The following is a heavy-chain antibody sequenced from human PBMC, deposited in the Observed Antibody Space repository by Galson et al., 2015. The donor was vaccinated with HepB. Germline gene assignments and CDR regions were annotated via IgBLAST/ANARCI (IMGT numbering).Heavy chain of an antibody. CDR3: ARDYSSRNWFDP. CDR1: GDSVSSHSAA. Sequence: CAISGDSVSSHSAAWNWIRQPPSRGLEWLGRTYYRSKWYNDYAVSVKSRITINPDTPKNQFSLQLNSVTPEDTAVYYCARDYSSRNWFDPWGQGTLVTVSS. CDR2: TYYRSKWYN. J-gene: IGHJ5*02. V-gene: IGHV6-1*01. D-gene: IGHD6-13*01.